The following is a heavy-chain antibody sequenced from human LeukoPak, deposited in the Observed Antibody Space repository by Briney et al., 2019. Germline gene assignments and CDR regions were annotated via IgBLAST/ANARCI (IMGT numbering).Heavy chain of an antibody. V-gene: IGHV1-2*02. Sequence: ASVKVSCKTSGYNFIGYFIHWVRQAPGQGLEWMGWIDPHSGDTAYANKFQGRVTLTRHTTTTTVYMESNSLRSDDTAVYFCARVRGGYCTGDRCDGDFFFDNWGQGTLVTVTS. CDR3: ARVRGGYCTGDRCDGDFFFDN. CDR2: IDPHSGDT. CDR1: GYNFIGYF. J-gene: IGHJ4*02. D-gene: IGHD2-8*02.